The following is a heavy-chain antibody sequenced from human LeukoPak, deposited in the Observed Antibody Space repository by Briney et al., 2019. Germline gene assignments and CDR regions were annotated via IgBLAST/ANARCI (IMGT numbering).Heavy chain of an antibody. V-gene: IGHV3-21*01. CDR2: ISSSSSYI. J-gene: IGHJ3*02. CDR3: ARDPDSIDAFDI. D-gene: IGHD3-9*01. Sequence: GGSLRLSCAASGFTFSSYSMNWVRQAPGKGLEWVSSISSSSSYIYYADSVKGRFTISRDNAKNSLYLQMNSLRAEDTAVYYCARDPDSIDAFDIWGQGTMVTVSS. CDR1: GFTFSSYS.